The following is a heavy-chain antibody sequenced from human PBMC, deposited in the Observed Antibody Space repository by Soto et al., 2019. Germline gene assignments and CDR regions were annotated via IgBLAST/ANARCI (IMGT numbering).Heavy chain of an antibody. CDR3: AKEYYDILTGYYNGYFDD. Sequence: PGGSLRLSCAASGFTFSSYAMSWVRQAPGKGLEWVSAISGSGGSTYYADSVKGRFTISRDNSKNTLYLQMNSLRAEDTAVYYCAKEYYDILTGYYNGYFDDWGQGTPVIVSS. CDR1: GFTFSSYA. J-gene: IGHJ4*02. CDR2: ISGSGGST. V-gene: IGHV3-23*01. D-gene: IGHD3-9*01.